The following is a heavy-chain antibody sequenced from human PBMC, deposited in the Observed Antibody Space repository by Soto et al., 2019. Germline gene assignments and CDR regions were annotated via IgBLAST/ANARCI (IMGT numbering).Heavy chain of an antibody. CDR1: GGSISSSYY. J-gene: IGHJ6*02. V-gene: IGHV4-61*01. Sequence: SETLSLTCVVSGGSISSSYYWSWIRQPPGKGLEWIGYIYYSGSTNYNPSLKSRVTISVDTSKNQFSLKLSSVTAADTAVYYCARDPGAAAGTAYYYYGMDVWGQGTTVTVSS. D-gene: IGHD6-13*01. CDR3: ARDPGAAAGTAYYYYGMDV. CDR2: IYYSGST.